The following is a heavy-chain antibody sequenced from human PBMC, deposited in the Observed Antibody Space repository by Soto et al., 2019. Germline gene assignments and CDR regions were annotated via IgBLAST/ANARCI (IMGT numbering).Heavy chain of an antibody. J-gene: IGHJ4*02. CDR1: GFTFISYG. CDR2: IWYDGSNK. V-gene: IGHV3-33*01. CDR3: AITLGGYSSSWYFYF. D-gene: IGHD6-13*01. Sequence: GGSLRLSCAASGFTFISYGMHWVLQAPGKGLEWVAVIWYDGSNKYYADSVKGRFTISRDNSKNTLYLQMNSLRAEDTAVYYCAITLGGYSSSWYFYFWGQGTLVTVSS.